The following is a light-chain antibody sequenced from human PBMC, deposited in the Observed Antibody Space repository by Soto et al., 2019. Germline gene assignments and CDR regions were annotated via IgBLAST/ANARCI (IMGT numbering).Light chain of an antibody. J-gene: IGKJ1*01. CDR3: QQCGSSPT. CDR1: QSLLHKNGNNY. V-gene: IGKV3-20*01. CDR2: GAS. Sequence: VMTSSPLSLPVTPGEAASISCRSSQSLLHKNGNNYFNWYQQKPGQAPRLLIYGASDRATGIPDRFSGSGSGTDFTLTISRLEPEDSAVYYCQQCGSSPTFGQGTKVDIK.